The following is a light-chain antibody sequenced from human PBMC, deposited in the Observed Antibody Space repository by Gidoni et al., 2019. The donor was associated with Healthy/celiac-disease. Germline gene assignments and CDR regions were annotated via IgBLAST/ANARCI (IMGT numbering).Light chain of an antibody. J-gene: IGKJ5*01. CDR2: GAS. CDR1: QSVSSSY. V-gene: IGKV3-20*01. Sequence: EIVLTQSPGTLSLSPGERATLSCRASQSVSSSYLAWYQQKPGQAPRLLIYGASSRATGIPDRFSGRGSGTDFTLTISRLEPEDFAVYYCQQYGSSPDPFXQXTRLEIK. CDR3: QQYGSSPDP.